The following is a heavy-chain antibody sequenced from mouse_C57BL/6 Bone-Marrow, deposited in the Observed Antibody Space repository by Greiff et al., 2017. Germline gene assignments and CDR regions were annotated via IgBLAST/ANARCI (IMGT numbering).Heavy chain of an antibody. CDR2: FYPRSGNT. V-gene: IGHV1-81*01. CDR3: AREVRRRPYARDD. J-gene: IGHJ4*01. CDR1: GYTFTSYG. D-gene: IGHD2-14*01. Sequence: QVQLQQSGAELARPGASVKLSCKASGYTFTSYGISWVKQRTGQGLEWIGEFYPRSGNTYYNEKFKGKATLPADKSSRTAYMELRGLTSVDSAVYFGAREVRRRPYARDDGGQGTSVSVSS.